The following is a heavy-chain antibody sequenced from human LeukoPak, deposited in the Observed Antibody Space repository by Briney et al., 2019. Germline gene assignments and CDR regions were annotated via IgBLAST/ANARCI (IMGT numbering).Heavy chain of an antibody. CDR2: INHSGST. V-gene: IGHV4-34*01. CDR1: GGSFSDYY. J-gene: IGHJ4*02. Sequence: PSETLSLTCAVYGGSFSDYYWSWIRQPPGKGLEWIGEINHSGSTNYNPSLKSRVTISVDTSKNQFSLKLSSVTAADTAVYYCARQYSNGRIFDYWGQGTLVTVSS. D-gene: IGHD6-19*01. CDR3: ARQYSNGRIFDY.